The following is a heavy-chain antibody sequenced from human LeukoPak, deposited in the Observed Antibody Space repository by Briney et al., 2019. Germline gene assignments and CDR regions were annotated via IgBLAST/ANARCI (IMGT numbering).Heavy chain of an antibody. CDR1: GYTFTSYA. CDR3: ARGYRYGLFDC. D-gene: IGHD5-18*01. CDR2: INAGNGNT. J-gene: IGHJ4*02. Sequence: EASVKVSCKASGYTFTSYAMNWVRQAPGQRLEWMGWINAGNGNTKYSQKFQGRVTITRDTSASTAYMELSSLRSEDTAVYYCARGYRYGLFDCWGQGTLVTVSS. V-gene: IGHV1-3*01.